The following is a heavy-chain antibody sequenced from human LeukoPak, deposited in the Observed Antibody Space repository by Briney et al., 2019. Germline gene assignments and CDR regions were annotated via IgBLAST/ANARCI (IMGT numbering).Heavy chain of an antibody. V-gene: IGHV3-30*18. Sequence: PGGSLRLSCAASGFTFSSYGMHWVRQAPGKGLEGVAVISYDGSNKYYADSVKGRFTISRDNSKNTMYLQMNSLRAEDTAVYYCAKPVSYYDSSGYPFDYWGQGTLVTVSS. CDR1: GFTFSSYG. CDR2: ISYDGSNK. CDR3: AKPVSYYDSSGYPFDY. D-gene: IGHD3-22*01. J-gene: IGHJ4*02.